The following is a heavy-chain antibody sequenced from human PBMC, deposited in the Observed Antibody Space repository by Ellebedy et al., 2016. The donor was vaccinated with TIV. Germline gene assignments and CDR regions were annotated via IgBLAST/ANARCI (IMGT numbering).Heavy chain of an antibody. CDR2: MSSSGNT. Sequence: SETLSLTCTVSGGSISSYYWSWIRQPPGKGLEWIGYMSSSGNTNYNPSLKSRVTISVDTSKNQFSLKLSSVTAADTAVYYCARARTMIVGGGFDYWGQGTLVTVSS. D-gene: IGHD3-22*01. CDR1: GGSISSYY. V-gene: IGHV4-59*12. CDR3: ARARTMIVGGGFDY. J-gene: IGHJ4*02.